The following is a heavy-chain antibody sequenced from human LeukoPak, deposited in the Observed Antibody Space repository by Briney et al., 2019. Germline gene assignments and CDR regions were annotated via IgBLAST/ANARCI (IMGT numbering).Heavy chain of an antibody. CDR1: GFTFSSYW. V-gene: IGHV3-7*03. CDR2: INQDGSEK. CDR3: AKDMMAIVGGTTSAFDM. J-gene: IGHJ3*02. D-gene: IGHD1-26*01. Sequence: GGSLRLSCAASGFTFSSYWMSWVRQAPGKGLEWVASINQDGSEKYYVDSVKGRFTISRDNAKNSLYLQMNSLRAEDTALYYCAKDMMAIVGGTTSAFDMWGQGTMVTVSS.